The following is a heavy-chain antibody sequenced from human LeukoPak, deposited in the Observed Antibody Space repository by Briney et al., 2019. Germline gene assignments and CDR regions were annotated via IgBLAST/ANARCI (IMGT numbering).Heavy chain of an antibody. D-gene: IGHD6-13*01. V-gene: IGHV3-48*03. CDR1: GFTFSSYE. CDR3: ARDGIAAAGTNYYYYYGMDV. J-gene: IGHJ6*02. Sequence: GGSLRLSCAASGFTFSSYEMNWVRQAPGKGLEWVSYISSSGSTIYYADSVKGRFTISRDNAKNSLYLQMNSLRAEDTAVYYCARDGIAAAGTNYYYYYGMDVWGQGTTVTVSS. CDR2: ISSSGSTI.